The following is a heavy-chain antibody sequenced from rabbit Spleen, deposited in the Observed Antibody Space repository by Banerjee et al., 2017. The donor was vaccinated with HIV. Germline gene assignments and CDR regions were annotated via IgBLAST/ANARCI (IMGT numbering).Heavy chain of an antibody. CDR3: ARDSGSSFSSYGMDL. J-gene: IGHJ6*01. CDR1: GVSFSSSSY. Sequence: QSLEESGGDLVKPGASLTLTCTASGVSFSSSSYMCWVRQAPGKGLKWIACMNTETGKGVYANWAKGRFAISKTSSTTVTLQVTSLTAADTAAYFCARDSGSSFSSYGMDLWGQGTPVTVS. V-gene: IGHV1S40*01. CDR2: MNTETGKG. D-gene: IGHD8-1*01.